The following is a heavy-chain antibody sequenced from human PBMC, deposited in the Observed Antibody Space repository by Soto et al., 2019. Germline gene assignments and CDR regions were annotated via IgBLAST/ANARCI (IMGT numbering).Heavy chain of an antibody. D-gene: IGHD2-2*01. V-gene: IGHV4-39*01. CDR2: FHYSGRT. CDR3: ARLAGYCSGTSCYGYYGMDG. Sequence: SETLSLTCSVSGGSISSGPYSWGWIRQPPGKGLEWVGTFHYSGRTYYSPSLESRVTISVDTSKNQFSLKVSSVTAADTAVFYCARLAGYCSGTSCYGYYGMDGWGQGTTVTVSS. CDR1: GGSISSGPYS. J-gene: IGHJ6*02.